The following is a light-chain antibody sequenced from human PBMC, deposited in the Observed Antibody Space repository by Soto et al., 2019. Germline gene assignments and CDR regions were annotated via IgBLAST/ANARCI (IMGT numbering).Light chain of an antibody. CDR2: DAS. CDR1: QSVSSY. V-gene: IGKV3-11*01. CDR3: QQRSNLWT. J-gene: IGKJ1*01. Sequence: IVFTQSPGPLSFSPGGKATLSCRASQSVSSYLAWYQQKPGQAPRLLIYDASNRATGIPARFSGSGSGTDFTLTISSLEPEDFAVYYCQQRSNLWTFGQGTKVDIK.